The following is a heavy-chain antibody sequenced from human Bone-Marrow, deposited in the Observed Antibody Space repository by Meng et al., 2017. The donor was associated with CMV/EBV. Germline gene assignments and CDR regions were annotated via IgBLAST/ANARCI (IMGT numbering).Heavy chain of an antibody. CDR2: IYHSGST. J-gene: IGHJ3*02. CDR1: GYSISSGYY. CDR3: ARVMAPDDAFDI. V-gene: IGHV4-38-2*02. Sequence: SETLSLTCTVSGYSISSGYYWGWIRQPPGKGLEWIGSIYHSGSTYYNPSLKSRVTISVDTSKNQFSLKLSSVTAADTAVYYCARVMAPDDAFDIWGQGTMVTVSS. D-gene: IGHD5-24*01.